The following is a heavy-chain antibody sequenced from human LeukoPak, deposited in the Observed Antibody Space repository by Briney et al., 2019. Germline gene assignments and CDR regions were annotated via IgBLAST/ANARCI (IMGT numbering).Heavy chain of an antibody. Sequence: PSATLSLTCTVSGFSISSGYYWGWIRQSPGRGLEWIGSINHSGNTNYNPSLKSRVSISVDTSKNQFSLKLTSVTAADTAVYYCAREDGYNFWGQGTLVTVSS. V-gene: IGHV4-38-2*02. CDR2: INHSGNT. CDR1: GFSISSGYY. D-gene: IGHD5-24*01. CDR3: AREDGYNF. J-gene: IGHJ4*02.